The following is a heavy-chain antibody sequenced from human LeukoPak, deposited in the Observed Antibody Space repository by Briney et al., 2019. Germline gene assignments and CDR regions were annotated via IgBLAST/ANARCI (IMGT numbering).Heavy chain of an antibody. CDR3: ARRSYDILTGYPRLDY. CDR1: GGSFSGYY. CDR2: INHSGST. J-gene: IGHJ4*02. V-gene: IGHV4-34*01. D-gene: IGHD3-9*01. Sequence: PSETLSLTCAVYGGSFSGYYWSWIRQPPGKGLEWIGEINHSGSTNYNPSLKSRVTISVDTPKNQFSLKLSSVTAADTAVYYCARRSYDILTGYPRLDYWGQGTLVTVSS.